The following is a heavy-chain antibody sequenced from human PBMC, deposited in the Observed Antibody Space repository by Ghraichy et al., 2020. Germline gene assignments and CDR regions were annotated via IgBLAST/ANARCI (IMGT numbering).Heavy chain of an antibody. J-gene: IGHJ4*02. D-gene: IGHD1-7*01. CDR2: ISSSSTYT. Sequence: GGSLRLSCAASGFTFSDYYMSWIRQAPGKGLEWVSYISSSSTYTNYADSVKGRFTISRDNAKNSLYLQMNSLRPEDTAVYYCARDGGTNFDYWGQGTLVTVSS. CDR1: GFTFSDYY. V-gene: IGHV3-11*06. CDR3: ARDGGTNFDY.